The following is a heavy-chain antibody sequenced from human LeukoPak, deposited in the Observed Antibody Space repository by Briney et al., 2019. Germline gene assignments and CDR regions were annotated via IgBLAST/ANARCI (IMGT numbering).Heavy chain of an antibody. V-gene: IGHV3-23*01. CDR3: TTEGLGIVVVPPAITADY. D-gene: IGHD2-2*02. CDR2: INGGSVST. J-gene: IGHJ4*02. CDR1: GXTFSIFT. Sequence: GGSLRLSCAASGXTFSIFTMSWVRQAPGKGPEWVSAINGGSVSTYYADSVKGRFTISRDNSRNTLYLQMNSLKTEDTAVYYCTTEGLGIVVVPPAITADYWGQGTLVTVSS.